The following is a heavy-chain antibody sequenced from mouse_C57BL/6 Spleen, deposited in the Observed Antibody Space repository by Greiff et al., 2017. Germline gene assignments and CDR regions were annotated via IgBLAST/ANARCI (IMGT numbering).Heavy chain of an antibody. D-gene: IGHD2-5*01. CDR2: IYPGSGST. CDR3: ARRGYSNYVNYYAMDY. CDR1: GYTFTSYW. V-gene: IGHV1-55*01. J-gene: IGHJ4*01. Sequence: QVQLQQPGAELVKPGASVKMSCKASGYTFTSYWITWVKQRPGQGLEWIGDIYPGSGSTNYNEKFKSKATLTVDTSSSTAYMQLSSLTSADSAVYYCARRGYSNYVNYYAMDYWGQGTSVTVSS.